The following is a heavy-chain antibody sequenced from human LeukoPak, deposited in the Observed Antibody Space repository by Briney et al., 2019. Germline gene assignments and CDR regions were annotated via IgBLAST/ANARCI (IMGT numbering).Heavy chain of an antibody. V-gene: IGHV4-39*07. CDR2: IYYSGST. Sequence: SETLSLTCTVSSASISSSPHFWGWIRQPPGKGLEWIGSIYYSGSTYYNPSLKSRVTISVDTSKNQFSLKLSSVTAADTAVYYCARAFEDYYDSSGYIFDYWGQGTLVTVSS. J-gene: IGHJ4*02. D-gene: IGHD3-22*01. CDR3: ARAFEDYYDSSGYIFDY. CDR1: SASISSSPHF.